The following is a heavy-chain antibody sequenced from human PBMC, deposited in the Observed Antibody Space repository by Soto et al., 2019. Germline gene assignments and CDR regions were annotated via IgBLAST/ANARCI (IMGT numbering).Heavy chain of an antibody. J-gene: IGHJ5*02. CDR3: ARGFRYQRWLQFYWFDP. D-gene: IGHD5-12*01. CDR1: GGSISSYY. V-gene: IGHV4-59*01. Sequence: SETLSLTCTVSGGSISSYYWSWIRQPPGKGLEWIGYIYYSGSTNYNPSLKSRVTIPVDTSKNQFSLKLSSVTAADTAVYYCARGFRYQRWLQFYWFDPWGQGTLVTVSS. CDR2: IYYSGST.